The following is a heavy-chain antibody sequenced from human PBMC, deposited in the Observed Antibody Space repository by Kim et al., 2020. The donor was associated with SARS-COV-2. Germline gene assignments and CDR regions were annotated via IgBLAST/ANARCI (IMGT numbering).Heavy chain of an antibody. CDR3: AKGREYYYGSGSYDY. CDR1: GFTFSSYG. D-gene: IGHD3-10*01. CDR2: ISYDGSNK. V-gene: IGHV3-30*18. J-gene: IGHJ4*01. Sequence: GGSLRLSCAASGFTFSSYGMHWVRQAPGKGLEWVAVISYDGSNKYYADSVKGRFTISRDNSKNTLYLQMNSLRAEDTAVYYCAKGREYYYGSGSYDYWG.